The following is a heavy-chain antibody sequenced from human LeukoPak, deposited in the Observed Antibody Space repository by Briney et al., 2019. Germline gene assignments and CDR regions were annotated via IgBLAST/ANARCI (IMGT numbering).Heavy chain of an antibody. CDR2: IYYSGST. V-gene: IGHV4-39*01. J-gene: IGHJ6*03. Sequence: SETLSLTCTVSGGSISSSSYYWGWIRQPPGKGLEWIGSIYYSGSTYYNPSLKSRVTISVDTSKNQFSLKLSSVSAADTAVYYCASLGYYYYYMDVWGKGTTVTVS. CDR3: ASLGYYYYYMDV. CDR1: GGSISSSSYY.